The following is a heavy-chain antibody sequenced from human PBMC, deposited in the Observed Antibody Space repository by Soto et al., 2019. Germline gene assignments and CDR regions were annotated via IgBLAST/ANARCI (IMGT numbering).Heavy chain of an antibody. CDR2: IIPIFGTA. V-gene: IGHV1-69*13. D-gene: IGHD1-26*01. CDR1: GCTFSSYA. CDR3: ARGGMGASGNAFDI. Sequence: SVKVSCKASGCTFSSYAISWVRQAPGQGLEWMGGIIPIFGTANYAQKFQGRVTITADESTSTAYMELSSLRSEDTAVYYCARGGMGASGNAFDIWGKGTMVTVSS. J-gene: IGHJ3*02.